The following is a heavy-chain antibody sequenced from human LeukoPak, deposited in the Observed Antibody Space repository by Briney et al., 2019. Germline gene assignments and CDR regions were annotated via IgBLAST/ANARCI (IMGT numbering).Heavy chain of an antibody. J-gene: IGHJ4*02. CDR1: GFTFSSYG. D-gene: IGHD6-19*01. CDR3: ARDRRYVGSGWYSFDY. CDR2: IWYDGSNK. Sequence: GGSLRLSCAASGFTFSSYGMHWVRQAPGKGLEWVAVIWYDGSNKYYADSVKGRFTISRDNSKNTLYLQMNSLRAEDTAVYYCARDRRYVGSGWYSFDYWGQGTLVTVSS. V-gene: IGHV3-33*01.